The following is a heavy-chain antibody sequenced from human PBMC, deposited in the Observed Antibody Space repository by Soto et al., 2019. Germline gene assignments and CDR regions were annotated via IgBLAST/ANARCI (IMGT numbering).Heavy chain of an antibody. D-gene: IGHD3-9*01. CDR2: KNPNSGNT. J-gene: IGHJ5*02. CDR1: GYTFTSYG. Sequence: ASVKVSCKASGYTFTSYGINWVRQATGQGLEWMGWKNPNSGNTGYAQKFQGRVTMTRNTSISTAYMELSSLRSEDTAVYYCARGSALRYFDSVNWFDPWGQGTLVTVSS. CDR3: ARGSALRYFDSVNWFDP. V-gene: IGHV1-8*01.